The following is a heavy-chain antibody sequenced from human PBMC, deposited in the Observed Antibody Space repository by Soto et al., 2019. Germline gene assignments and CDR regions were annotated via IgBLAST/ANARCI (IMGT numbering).Heavy chain of an antibody. J-gene: IGHJ4*02. CDR2: IKSIADGGTT. Sequence: EVNLVESGGGLVEPGGSLRLSCAASGYNFKEAWMNWVRQAPGKGLEWVGRIKSIADGGTTAYAAPVTDRFSISRDDSTFTLYRQMNSLQTEDTGVYYCTRRTRAADISVGPLDCWGRGTLVTVSA. CDR3: TRRTRAADISVGPLDC. V-gene: IGHV3-15*07. D-gene: IGHD6-25*01. CDR1: GYNFKEAW.